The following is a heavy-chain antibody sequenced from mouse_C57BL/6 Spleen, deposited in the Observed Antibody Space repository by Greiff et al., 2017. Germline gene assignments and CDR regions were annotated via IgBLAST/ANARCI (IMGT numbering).Heavy chain of an antibody. CDR2: IYPGDGDT. Sequence: QVQLQQSGPELVKPGASVKISCKASGYAFSSSWMNWVKQRPGKGLEWIGRIYPGDGDTNYNGKFKGKATLTADKSSSTAYMQLSSLTSEDSAVYFCATYYSNLFAYWGQGTLVTVSA. CDR1: GYAFSSSW. V-gene: IGHV1-82*01. J-gene: IGHJ3*01. D-gene: IGHD2-5*01. CDR3: ATYYSNLFAY.